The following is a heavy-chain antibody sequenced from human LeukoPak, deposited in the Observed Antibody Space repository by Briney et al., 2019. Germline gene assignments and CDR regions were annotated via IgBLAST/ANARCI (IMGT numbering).Heavy chain of an antibody. CDR3: ATPAIRNEPIAVADLSGFDY. CDR2: IIPILGVP. Sequence: ASVKVSCKASGGTFNGYAISWVRQAPGQGLEWMGRIIPILGVPNYAQKFQGRVTIIADKSTGTTYMELSSLRSEDTAVYYCATPAIRNEPIAVADLSGFDYWGQGTLVTVSS. V-gene: IGHV1-69*04. CDR1: GGTFNGYA. D-gene: IGHD6-19*01. J-gene: IGHJ4*02.